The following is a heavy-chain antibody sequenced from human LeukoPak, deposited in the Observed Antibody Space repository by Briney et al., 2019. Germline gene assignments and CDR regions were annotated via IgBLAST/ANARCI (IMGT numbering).Heavy chain of an antibody. V-gene: IGHV4-4*07. D-gene: IGHD2-21*01. CDR3: AREFREGDAFDI. Sequence: NPSETLSLTCTVSGGSISSYYWSWIRQPAGKGLEWIGRIYTSGSTNYNPSPKSRVTMSVDTSKNQFSLKLSSVTAADTAVYYCAREFREGDAFDIWGQGTMVTVSS. J-gene: IGHJ3*02. CDR1: GGSISSYY. CDR2: IYTSGST.